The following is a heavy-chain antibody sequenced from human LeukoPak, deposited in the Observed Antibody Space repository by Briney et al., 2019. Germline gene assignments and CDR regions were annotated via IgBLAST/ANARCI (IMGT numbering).Heavy chain of an antibody. CDR3: AREMGIKAFDV. CDR2: IDPKSGGT. Sequence: GASVKVSCKASGYTLTEKHLYWVRQAPGQGLEWMGWIDPKSGGTNVAQNFQGRLTMTWDTSINTAYMELSRLTSDDTTVYYCAREMGIKAFDVWGQGTMVTVSS. CDR1: GYTLTEKH. V-gene: IGHV1-2*02. J-gene: IGHJ3*01. D-gene: IGHD7-27*01.